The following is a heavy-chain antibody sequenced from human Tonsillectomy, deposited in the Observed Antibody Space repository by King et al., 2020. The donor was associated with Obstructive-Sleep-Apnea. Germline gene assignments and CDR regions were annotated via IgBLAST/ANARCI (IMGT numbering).Heavy chain of an antibody. CDR1: GYIFTSYG. D-gene: IGHD2-2*01. V-gene: IGHV1-18*04. J-gene: IGHJ6*02. CDR3: ARERVCRSTSWYGVDDDYGMDG. CDR2: ISPYNDNT. Sequence: QLVQSGAEVKKPGASVKVSCKASGYIFTSYGISWVRQAPGQGLEWMGWISPYNDNTNYAQKAQGRVTVTTDTSTSTAYMELRNLRSDATAVYYCARERVCRSTSWYGVDDDYGMDGWGQGTTVTVSS.